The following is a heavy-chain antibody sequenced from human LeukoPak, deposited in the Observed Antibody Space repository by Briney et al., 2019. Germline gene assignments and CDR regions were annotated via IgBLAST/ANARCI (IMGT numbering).Heavy chain of an antibody. Sequence: PSETLSLTCAVYGGSFSGYYWSWIRQPPGKGLEWIGEINHSGSTNYKPSLKSRVTISVDTSKNQFSLKLSSVTAADTAVYYCARGGSYGYYYYYYMDVWGKGTTVTVSS. D-gene: IGHD5-18*01. V-gene: IGHV4-34*01. CDR3: ARGGSYGYYYYYYMDV. CDR2: INHSGST. J-gene: IGHJ6*03. CDR1: GGSFSGYY.